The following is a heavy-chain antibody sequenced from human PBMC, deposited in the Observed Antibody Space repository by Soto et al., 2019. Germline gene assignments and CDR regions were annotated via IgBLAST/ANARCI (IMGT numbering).Heavy chain of an antibody. D-gene: IGHD3-10*01. CDR1: GGTFSTYG. V-gene: IGHV1-69*01. Sequence: QVQLVQSGAEVKKPGSSVKVSCKSSGGTFSTYGFFWVRQAPGQGLEWMGGIIPIFGTTNYAQKFQDRVTITTHDSTSTVYMALTSLKSEATAVYYGACSGVRVLFSPLQIQPCGQGTLVTVSS. CDR3: ACSGVRVLFSPLQIQP. CDR2: IIPIFGTT. J-gene: IGHJ5*02.